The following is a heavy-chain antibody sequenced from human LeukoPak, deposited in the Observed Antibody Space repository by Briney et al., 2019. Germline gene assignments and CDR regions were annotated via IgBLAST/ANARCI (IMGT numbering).Heavy chain of an antibody. CDR2: IYPGDSNT. CDR1: GYSFTSYW. D-gene: IGHD6-13*01. CDR3: ARQLSSSWFADY. J-gene: IGHJ4*02. V-gene: IGHV5-51*01. Sequence: GGSLKISCKGSGYSFTSYWIGWVRQMPGKGLEWMGIIYPGDSNTKYSPSFQGQVTISADKSIGTAYLQWSSLKASDTAMYYCARQLSSSWFADYWGQGTLVTVSS.